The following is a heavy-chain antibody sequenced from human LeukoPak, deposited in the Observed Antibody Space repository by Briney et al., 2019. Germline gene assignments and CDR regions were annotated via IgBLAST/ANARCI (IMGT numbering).Heavy chain of an antibody. D-gene: IGHD3-3*01. Sequence: PSETLSLTCAVYGGSFSGYYWSWIRQPPGKGLEWIGEINHSGSTNYNPSLKSRVTISVDTSKSQFSLKLSSVTAADTAVYYCARETGYYDFWSGYYPSYGMDVWGQGTTVTVSS. CDR1: GGSFSGYY. CDR3: ARETGYYDFWSGYYPSYGMDV. CDR2: INHSGST. J-gene: IGHJ6*02. V-gene: IGHV4-34*01.